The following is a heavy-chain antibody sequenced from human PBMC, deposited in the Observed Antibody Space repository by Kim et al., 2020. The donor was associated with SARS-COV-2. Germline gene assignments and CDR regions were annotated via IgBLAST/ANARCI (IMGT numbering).Heavy chain of an antibody. J-gene: IGHJ4*02. V-gene: IGHV1-2*02. CDR2: INPNSGGT. D-gene: IGHD6-19*01. Sequence: ASVKVSCKASGYTFTGYYMHWVRQAPGQGLEWMGWINPNSGGTNYVQKFQGRVTMTRDTSISTAYMELSRLRSDDTAVYYCARGYRYRGVAGKTYYFDYWGQGTLVTVSS. CDR1: GYTFTGYY. CDR3: ARGYRYRGVAGKTYYFDY.